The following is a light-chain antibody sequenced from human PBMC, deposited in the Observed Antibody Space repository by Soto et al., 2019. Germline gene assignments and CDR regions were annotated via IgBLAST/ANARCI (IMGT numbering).Light chain of an antibody. CDR1: QSVSTGF. Sequence: ATLSCVSSQSVSTGFVAWYQQRLGLAPRLIIYDACSRGGGIPDRCGGSGAASDFTLTISILEAEDFAVYYCQQYGTSKTFGQGTKVDIK. CDR3: QQYGTSKT. J-gene: IGKJ1*01. V-gene: IGKV3D-20*01. CDR2: DAC.